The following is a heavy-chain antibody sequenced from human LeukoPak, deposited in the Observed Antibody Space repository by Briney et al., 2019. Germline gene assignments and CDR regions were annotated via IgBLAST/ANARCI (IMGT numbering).Heavy chain of an antibody. CDR2: INSDGSST. D-gene: IGHD2-2*01. CDR1: GFTFSSYW. V-gene: IGHV3-74*01. CDR3: ARGVGYCSSTSCYWWFDP. J-gene: IGHJ5*02. Sequence: GGSLRLSCAASGFTFSSYWMHWVRQAPGKGLVWVSRINSDGSSTSYADSVNGRFTISRDNAKNTLYLQLNSLRAEDTAVYYCARGVGYCSSTSCYWWFDPWGQGTLVTVSS.